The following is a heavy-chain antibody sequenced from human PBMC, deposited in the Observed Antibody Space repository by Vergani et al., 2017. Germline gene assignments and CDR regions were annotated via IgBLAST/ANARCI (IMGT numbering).Heavy chain of an antibody. CDR2: MNPNSGNT. D-gene: IGHD2-2*01. CDR1: GYTFTSYD. Sequence: QVQLVQSGAEVKKPGASVKVSCKASGYTFTSYDINWVRQATGQGLEWMGWMNPNSGNTGYAQKFQGRVTMTRNTSISTAYMELSSLRSEDTAVYYCARESWDIVVVPAAGDYYYGMDGWGEGTTVTVSS. J-gene: IGHJ6*04. V-gene: IGHV1-8*01. CDR3: ARESWDIVVVPAAGDYYYGMDG.